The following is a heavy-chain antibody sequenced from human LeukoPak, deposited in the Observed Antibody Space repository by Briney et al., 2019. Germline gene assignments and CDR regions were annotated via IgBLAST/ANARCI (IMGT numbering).Heavy chain of an antibody. CDR3: ARKGAGAETAFDY. D-gene: IGHD2-21*02. J-gene: IGHJ4*02. Sequence: PSQTLSLTCAISGESVASNSAAWNWIRQSPSRGLEWLGRTYYMSKWINDHAVSVKSRITINPDTSKNQFSLQLNSVTPEDTAVYYCARKGAGAETAFDYWGQGTLVTVSS. V-gene: IGHV6-1*01. CDR1: GESVASNSAA. CDR2: TYYMSKWIN.